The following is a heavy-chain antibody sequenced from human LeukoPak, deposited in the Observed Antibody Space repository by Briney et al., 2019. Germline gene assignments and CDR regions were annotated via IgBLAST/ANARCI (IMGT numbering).Heavy chain of an antibody. Sequence: SETLSLTCTVSGGSINSYYWSWIRQPPGKGLEWIGYIYDSGSTNYNPSLKSRVTISVDTSKNQFSLKLSSVTAADTAVYYCARGGKTIFGVVIIPGGRYFDYWGQGTLVTVSS. D-gene: IGHD3-3*01. V-gene: IGHV4-59*12. CDR1: GGSINSYY. J-gene: IGHJ4*02. CDR2: IYDSGST. CDR3: ARGGKTIFGVVIIPGGRYFDY.